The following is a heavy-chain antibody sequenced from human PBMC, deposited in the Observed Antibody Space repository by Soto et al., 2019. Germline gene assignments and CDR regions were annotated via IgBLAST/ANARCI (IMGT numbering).Heavy chain of an antibody. D-gene: IGHD5-12*01. CDR3: AREQEMATIFDY. J-gene: IGHJ4*02. CDR2: IIPILGIA. Sequence: QVQLVQSGAEVKKPGSSVKVSCKASGGTFSSYTISWVRQAPGQGLEWMGRIIPILGIANYAQKFQGRVTITADKSTSTAYMELSSLRSEDTAVYYCAREQEMATIFDYWGQGTLVTVSS. CDR1: GGTFSSYT. V-gene: IGHV1-69*08.